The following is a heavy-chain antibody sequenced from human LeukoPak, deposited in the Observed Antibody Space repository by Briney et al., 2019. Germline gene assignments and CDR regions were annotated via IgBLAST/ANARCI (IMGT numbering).Heavy chain of an antibody. D-gene: IGHD3-9*01. CDR2: TYYRPKWYN. Sequence: SQTLSLTCAISGDTVSSNNGAWNWIRQSPSGGLECLVMTYYRPKWYNDYVWSLMTRTTVSPATSTNQFSLQVYSETPQASAVVYCARDVGTTGWHTYDFWGQGTLVSVSS. CDR3: ARDVGTTGWHTYDF. J-gene: IGHJ4*02. CDR1: GDTVSSNNGA. V-gene: IGHV6-1*01.